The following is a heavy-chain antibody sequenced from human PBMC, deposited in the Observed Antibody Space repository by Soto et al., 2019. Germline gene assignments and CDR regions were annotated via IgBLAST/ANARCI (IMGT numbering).Heavy chain of an antibody. CDR1: GFAFSSYA. CDR2: ISGSGGNS. Sequence: WGSLRLSCAASGFAFSSYAMTWVRQAPGKGLEWVSAISGSGGNSYYADSVKGRFTISRDNSKNTLHLQMNSLRAEDTAVYYCANGKYSSSSKDYWGQGTLVTVSS. V-gene: IGHV3-23*01. J-gene: IGHJ4*02. CDR3: ANGKYSSSSKDY. D-gene: IGHD6-13*01.